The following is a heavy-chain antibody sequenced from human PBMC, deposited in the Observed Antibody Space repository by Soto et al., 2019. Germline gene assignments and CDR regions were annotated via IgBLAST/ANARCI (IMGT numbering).Heavy chain of an antibody. CDR2: IYYSGST. Sequence: TETLPLTCRVSCDSITNSYWSCIRQPPGKGLEWIGYIYYSGSTNYNPSLKSRVTISVDTSKNQFSLKLSSVTAADTAVYYCAGWSSRVNNWGQGTLVTVSS. CDR1: CDSITNSY. CDR3: AGWSSRVNN. J-gene: IGHJ4*02. V-gene: IGHV4-59*08. D-gene: IGHD6-19*01.